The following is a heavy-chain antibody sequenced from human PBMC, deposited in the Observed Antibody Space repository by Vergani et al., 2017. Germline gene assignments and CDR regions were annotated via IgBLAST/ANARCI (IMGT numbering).Heavy chain of an antibody. Sequence: QVQLQESCPGLVKPSQTLALTCTVSGGSLNSNSYHLNWIRQTAGKGLEWIGQIYINRKSRFNPSLKSRVTLSVDTSRSQFYLKMKSVTAADTAIYFCAHTESFILRYFHWALWGQGTQVTVSS. CDR1: GGSLNSNSYH. CDR3: AHTESFILRYFHWAL. D-gene: IGHD3-9*01. V-gene: IGHV4-61*02. CDR2: IYINRKS. J-gene: IGHJ4*02.